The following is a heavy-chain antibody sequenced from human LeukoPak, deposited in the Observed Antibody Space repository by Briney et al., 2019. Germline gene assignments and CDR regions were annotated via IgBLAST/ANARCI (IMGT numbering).Heavy chain of an antibody. CDR2: IGDDVVST. CDR1: GFTFSSHA. CDR3: AREAASGNDAFDI. Sequence: PGGSLRLSCAASGFTFSSHAMSWVRQAPGKGLEWVSAIGDDVVSTYYAESVKGRFTISRDNSKNTLYLQMNSLRAEDTAVYYCAREAASGNDAFDIWGQGTMVTVSS. J-gene: IGHJ3*02. V-gene: IGHV3-23*01. D-gene: IGHD2-15*01.